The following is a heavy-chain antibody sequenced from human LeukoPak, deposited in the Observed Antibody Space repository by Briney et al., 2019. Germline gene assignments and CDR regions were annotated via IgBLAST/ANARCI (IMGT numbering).Heavy chain of an antibody. CDR1: GFTFSSYD. V-gene: IGHV3-13*01. D-gene: IGHD3-3*01. CDR3: AKDGGGSLEWLPPMDV. CDR2: IGTAGDT. J-gene: IGHJ6*02. Sequence: PGGSLRLSCAASGFTFSSYDMHWVRQATGKGLEWVSAIGTAGDTYYPGSVKDRFTISRENAKNSLYLQMNSLRAEDTAVYYCAKDGGGSLEWLPPMDVWGQGTTVTVSS.